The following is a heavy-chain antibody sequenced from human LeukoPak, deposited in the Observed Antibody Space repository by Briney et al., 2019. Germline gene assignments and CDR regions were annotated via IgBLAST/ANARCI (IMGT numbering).Heavy chain of an antibody. CDR1: GGSISSYY. J-gene: IGHJ4*02. Sequence: SETLSLTCTVSGGSISSYYWSWIRQPPGKGLEWIGYIYYSGSTNYNPSLKSRVTISVDTSKNQFSLKLSSVTAADTAVYYCARGCNNGVCYLDYWGQGTLVTVSS. D-gene: IGHD2-8*01. CDR3: ARGCNNGVCYLDY. V-gene: IGHV4-59*01. CDR2: IYYSGST.